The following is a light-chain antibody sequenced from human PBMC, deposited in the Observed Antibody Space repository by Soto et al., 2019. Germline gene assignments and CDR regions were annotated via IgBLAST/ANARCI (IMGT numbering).Light chain of an antibody. CDR3: SSYTSINTRV. Sequence: QSVLTQPASVSGSPGQPITISCTGASSDVGGYNYVSWYQQHPGKAPKLIIYDVRNRPSGVSNRFSGSKSGNTASLTISGLQTEDEADYYCSSYTSINTRVFGTGTKVTVL. V-gene: IGLV2-14*01. J-gene: IGLJ1*01. CDR1: SSDVGGYNY. CDR2: DVR.